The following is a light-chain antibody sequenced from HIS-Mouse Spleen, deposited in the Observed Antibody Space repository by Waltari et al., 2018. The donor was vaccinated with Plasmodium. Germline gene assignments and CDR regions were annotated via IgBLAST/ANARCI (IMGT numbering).Light chain of an antibody. CDR2: CAS. CDR3: QQYNNPRTT. CDR1: QSVSSN. V-gene: IGKV3-15*01. Sequence: EIVMTQSPATLSVSPGERATLSCRASQSVSSNLAWYQQKPGQAPRLLIYCASTRATGIPARFSGSGSGTEFTLTISSLQSEDFAVYYCQQYNNPRTTFGQGTKLEIK. J-gene: IGKJ2*01.